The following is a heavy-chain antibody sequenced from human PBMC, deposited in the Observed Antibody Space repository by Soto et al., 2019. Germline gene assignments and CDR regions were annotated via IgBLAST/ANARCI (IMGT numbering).Heavy chain of an antibody. Sequence: QVQLVQSGAEVKKPGSSVKVSCKASGGTFSSYAISWVRQAPGQGLEWMGGIIPIFGTANYAQKFQGRVTXTXDXFTSTAYMELSSLRSEDTAGYYCARGNYGDYGDPGYWGQGTLVTVSS. CDR2: IIPIFGTA. D-gene: IGHD4-17*01. V-gene: IGHV1-69*05. CDR1: GGTFSSYA. CDR3: ARGNYGDYGDPGY. J-gene: IGHJ4*02.